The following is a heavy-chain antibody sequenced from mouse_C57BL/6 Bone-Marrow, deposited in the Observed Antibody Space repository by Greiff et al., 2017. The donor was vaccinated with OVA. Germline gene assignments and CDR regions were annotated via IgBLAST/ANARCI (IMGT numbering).Heavy chain of an antibody. CDR1: GFTFSDYG. CDR3: ARAYDYDDYYAMDY. Sequence: DVKLQESGGGLVKPGGSLKLSCAASGFTFSDYGMHWVRQAPEKGLEWVAYISSGSSTIYYADTVKGRFTISRDNAKNTLFLQMTSLRSEDTAMYYCARAYDYDDYYAMDYWGQGTSVTVSS. D-gene: IGHD2-4*01. J-gene: IGHJ4*01. V-gene: IGHV5-17*01. CDR2: ISSGSSTI.